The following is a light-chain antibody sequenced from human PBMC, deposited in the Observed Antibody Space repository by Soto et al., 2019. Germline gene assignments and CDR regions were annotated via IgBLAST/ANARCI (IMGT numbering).Light chain of an antibody. V-gene: IGKV3-20*01. CDR2: DSS. CDR1: QSVRSNY. J-gene: IGKJ2*01. CDR3: QQYGGSPPYT. Sequence: EIVLTQSPGTLSLSPGERATLSGGASQSVRSNYLAWYQHKPGQAPRLLIYDSSRRATGIPDRFSATGSGTDFTLTISRLEPEDSAVYLCQQYGGSPPYTFGQGTKVEIK.